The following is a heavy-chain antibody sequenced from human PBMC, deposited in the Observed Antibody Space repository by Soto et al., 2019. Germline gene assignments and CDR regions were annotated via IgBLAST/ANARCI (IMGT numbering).Heavy chain of an antibody. J-gene: IGHJ6*02. CDR3: ASGYCSSTSCYTPLGCYYYGMDV. CDR1: GGTFSSYA. D-gene: IGHD2-2*02. V-gene: IGHV1-69*06. Sequence: SVKVSCKASGGTFSSYAISWVRQAPGQGLEWMGGIIPIFGTANYAQKFQGRVTITADKSTSTAYMELSSLRSEDTAVYYCASGYCSSTSCYTPLGCYYYGMDVWGQGTTVTVSS. CDR2: IIPIFGTA.